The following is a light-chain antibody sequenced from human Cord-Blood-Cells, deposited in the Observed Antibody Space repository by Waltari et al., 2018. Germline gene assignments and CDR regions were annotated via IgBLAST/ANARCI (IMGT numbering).Light chain of an antibody. CDR3: SSYTSSITLV. V-gene: IGLV2-14*03. CDR2: DGS. CDR1: SSDVGGYNY. Sequence: QSALTQPASVSGSPGQSITISCTGTSSDVGGYNYFSWYQQHPRKAPKLMIYDGSNRPSGVSNRFSGSKSGNTASLTISGLQAEDEADYYCSSYTSSITLVFGGGTKLTVL. J-gene: IGLJ3*02.